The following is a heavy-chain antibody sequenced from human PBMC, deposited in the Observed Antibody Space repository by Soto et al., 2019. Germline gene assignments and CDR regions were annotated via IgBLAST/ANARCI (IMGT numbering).Heavy chain of an antibody. V-gene: IGHV3-30-3*01. J-gene: IGHJ6*02. D-gene: IGHD3-22*01. CDR2: ISYDGSNK. CDR1: GFTFSSYS. CDR3: ARDHPSYYDSSGYYYYYGMDV. Sequence: GGSLRLSCAASGFTFSSYSIHWVRQAPGKGLEWVAVISYDGSNKYYADSVKGRFTISRDNSKNTLYLQMNSLRAEDTAVYYCARDHPSYYDSSGYYYYYGMDVWGQGTTVTVSS.